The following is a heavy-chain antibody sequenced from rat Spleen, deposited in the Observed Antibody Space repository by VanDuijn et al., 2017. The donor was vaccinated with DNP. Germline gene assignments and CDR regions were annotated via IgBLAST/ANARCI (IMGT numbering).Heavy chain of an antibody. Sequence: EVQLVESGGGLVQPGGSLKLSCAASGFNFRNYGMHWIRQAPTKGLEWVATISASGGSTYYRDSVKGRFTVSRDNAQSTLYLHLTSLRSEDTATYYCTRDLNFGYNYAFDYWGQGVMVTVSS. J-gene: IGHJ2*01. V-gene: IGHV5-19*01. CDR3: TRDLNFGYNYAFDY. CDR2: ISASGGST. CDR1: GFNFRNYG. D-gene: IGHD1-4*01.